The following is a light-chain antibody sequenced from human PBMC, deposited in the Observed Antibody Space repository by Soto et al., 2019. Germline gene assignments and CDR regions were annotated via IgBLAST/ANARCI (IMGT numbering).Light chain of an antibody. CDR3: QQYNSWPPIT. CDR1: QSVSSN. V-gene: IGKV3-15*01. J-gene: IGKJ2*01. CDR2: GAS. Sequence: EIVMTQSPATLSVSPGERATLSCRASQSVSSNLAWYQQKPGQAPRLLIYGASTRATGIPARFSGSGSGTEVSLTISSLQSEDFAVYYCQQYNSWPPITFGRGTKLEIK.